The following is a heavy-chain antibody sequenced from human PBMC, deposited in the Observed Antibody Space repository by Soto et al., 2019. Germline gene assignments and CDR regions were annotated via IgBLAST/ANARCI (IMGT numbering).Heavy chain of an antibody. CDR2: IKQDGSDK. J-gene: IGHJ5*02. V-gene: IGHV3-7*04. Sequence: EVQLLESGGGLVQPGGSLRLSCAASGFTFSIYNMTWVRQAPGKGLESVATIKQDGSDKYYVDSVKGRFTISRGNAKNSVYLQMNSLTAEDTAVYFCARGGSIVWPDYSWFDPSGEGTLVTV. D-gene: IGHD2-15*01. CDR1: GFTFSIYN. CDR3: ARGGSIVWPDYSWFDP.